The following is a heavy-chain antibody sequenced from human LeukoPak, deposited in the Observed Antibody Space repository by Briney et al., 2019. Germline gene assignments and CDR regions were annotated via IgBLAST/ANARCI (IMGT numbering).Heavy chain of an antibody. V-gene: IGHV3-30*18. D-gene: IGHD5-12*01. J-gene: IGHJ4*02. Sequence: GRSLRLSCAASGFTFSSYGMHWVRQAPGKGLEWVAVISYDGSNKYYADSMKGRFTISRDNSKNTLYLQMNSLRAEDTAVYYCAKVMDRDIVATIRLGSQYYFDYWGQGTLVTVSS. CDR3: AKVMDRDIVATIRLGSQYYFDY. CDR2: ISYDGSNK. CDR1: GFTFSSYG.